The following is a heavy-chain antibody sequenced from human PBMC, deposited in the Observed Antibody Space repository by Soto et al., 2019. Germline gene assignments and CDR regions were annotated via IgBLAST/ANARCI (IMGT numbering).Heavy chain of an antibody. J-gene: IGHJ4*02. CDR1: GFTFSNYD. Sequence: EVQLLESGGGLVQPGGSLRLSCATSGFTFSNYDMTWVRQAPGKGLEWVSTISASGGYTYFADSVKGWFAISRDDSKSILYLQRSSLRVEDTAIYYCAKRSGAYLREYYFDYWGQGTLVTVSS. D-gene: IGHD4-17*01. CDR2: ISASGGYT. CDR3: AKRSGAYLREYYFDY. V-gene: IGHV3-23*01.